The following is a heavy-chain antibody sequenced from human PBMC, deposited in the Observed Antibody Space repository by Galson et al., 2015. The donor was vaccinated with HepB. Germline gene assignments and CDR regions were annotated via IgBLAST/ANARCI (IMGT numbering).Heavy chain of an antibody. V-gene: IGHV3-48*02. D-gene: IGHD3-10*01. CDR3: ARVYFGSGSSSAYWYFDL. Sequence: SLRLSCAASGFTFSSYTMNWVRQAPGKGLESVSYISSTGTTMYCADSAKGRFTISRDNAQNSLYLQMNSLRDEDTAVYYCARVYFGSGSSSAYWYFDLWGRGALVTVSS. CDR1: GFTFSSYT. J-gene: IGHJ2*01. CDR2: ISSTGTTM.